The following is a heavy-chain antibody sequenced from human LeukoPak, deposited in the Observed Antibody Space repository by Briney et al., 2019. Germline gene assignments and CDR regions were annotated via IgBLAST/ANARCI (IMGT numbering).Heavy chain of an antibody. CDR2: ISAYNGNT. J-gene: IGHJ6*02. CDR3: ARELRDIVVVPLVYYYGMDV. D-gene: IGHD2-2*01. CDR1: GYTFTSYG. V-gene: IGHV1-18*01. Sequence: ASVMVSCKASGYTFTSYGISWVRQAPGQGLVWLGWISAYNGNTNYAQKLQGRVTMTTDTSTSTAYMELRGLRSDDTAVYYCARELRDIVVVPLVYYYGMDVWGQGTTVTVSS.